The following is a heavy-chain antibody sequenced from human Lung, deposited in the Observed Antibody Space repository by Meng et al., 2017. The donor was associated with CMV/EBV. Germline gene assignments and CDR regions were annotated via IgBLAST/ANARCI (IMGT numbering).Heavy chain of an antibody. J-gene: IGHJ6*02. CDR1: GFTFSSYW. Sequence: GGSXRLXCAASGFTFSSYWMSWVRQAPGKGLEWVANIKQDGSEKYYVDSVKGRFTISRDNAKNSLYLQMNSLRAEDTAVYYCARDGRYLHIRTFGGGLDVWGQGXTVTVSS. CDR2: IKQDGSEK. D-gene: IGHD3-16*01. V-gene: IGHV3-7*01. CDR3: ARDGRYLHIRTFGGGLDV.